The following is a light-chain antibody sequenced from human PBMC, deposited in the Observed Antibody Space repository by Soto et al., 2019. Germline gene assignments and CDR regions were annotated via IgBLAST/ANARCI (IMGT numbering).Light chain of an antibody. V-gene: IGKV1-39*01. CDR2: AAS. CDR3: QQSYTTPLT. CDR1: QYISDF. Sequence: DIQMTQSPSSLSASVGDRVTITCRASQYISDFLNWYQQKPGKAPVILIYAASTLQSGVPSRFNGGGSETNFTLIISSLQPKDFATYYCQQSYTTPLTFGGATKVDIK. J-gene: IGKJ4*01.